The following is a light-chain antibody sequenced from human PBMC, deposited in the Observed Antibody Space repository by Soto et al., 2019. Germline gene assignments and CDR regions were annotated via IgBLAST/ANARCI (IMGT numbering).Light chain of an antibody. CDR2: EAN. CDR3: CSYAGSSTV. J-gene: IGLJ1*01. CDR1: SSDVGTYDL. V-gene: IGLV2-23*01. Sequence: QSVLTQPASVSGSPGQSITISCTGTSSDVGTYDLVSWYQHHPGKAPKLIIYEANKRPSGVSNRLSGSKSGNTASLTISGLQAEDEADYYCCSYAGSSTVFGTGTKVTVL.